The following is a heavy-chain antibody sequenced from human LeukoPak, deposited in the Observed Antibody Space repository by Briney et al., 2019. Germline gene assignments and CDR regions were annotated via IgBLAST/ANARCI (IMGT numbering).Heavy chain of an antibody. CDR1: GFIFSDYY. V-gene: IGHV3-11*06. J-gene: IGHJ4*02. Sequence: GGSLRLSCAASGFIFSDYYMSWIRQAPGKGLEWVSSISSSSSYIYYADSVKGRFTISRDNAKNSLYLQMNSLRAEDTAVYYCARDHYDSSGYYQGYYFDYWGQGTLVTVSS. CDR2: ISSSSSYI. CDR3: ARDHYDSSGYYQGYYFDY. D-gene: IGHD3-22*01.